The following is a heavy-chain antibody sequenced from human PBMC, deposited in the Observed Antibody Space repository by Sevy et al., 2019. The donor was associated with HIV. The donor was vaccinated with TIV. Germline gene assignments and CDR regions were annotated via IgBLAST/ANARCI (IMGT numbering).Heavy chain of an antibody. CDR3: AKSYFGSGTSYGMDL. CDR1: GFTFRNFW. V-gene: IGHV3-7*01. CDR2: IRQDGSEK. J-gene: IGHJ6*02. D-gene: IGHD3-10*01. Sequence: GGSLRRSCAVSGFTFRNFWMSWVRQAPGKGLEWVANIRQDGSEKYYVDSVRGRFTISRDNAKNSMFLQLNSLRADYTAIYYCAKSYFGSGTSYGMDLWGRGTTVTVSS.